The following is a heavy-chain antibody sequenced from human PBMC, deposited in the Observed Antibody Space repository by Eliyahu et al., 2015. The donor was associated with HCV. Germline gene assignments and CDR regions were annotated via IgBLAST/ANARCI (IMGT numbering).Heavy chain of an antibody. D-gene: IGHD6-13*01. V-gene: IGHV3-15*07. CDR1: GFTFSNAW. CDR3: TTDLVAAAGISLYYYGMDV. Sequence: EVQLVESGGGLVKPGGSLRLSCAASGFTFSNAWXNWVRQAPGKGLXWVGRIKSKTDGGTTDYAAPVKGRFTISRDDSKNTLYLQMNSLKTEDTAVYYCTTDLVAAAGISLYYYGMDVWGQGTTVTVSS. J-gene: IGHJ6*02. CDR2: IKSKTDGGTT.